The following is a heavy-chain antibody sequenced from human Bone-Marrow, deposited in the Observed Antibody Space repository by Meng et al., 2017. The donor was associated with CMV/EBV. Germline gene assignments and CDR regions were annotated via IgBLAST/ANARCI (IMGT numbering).Heavy chain of an antibody. CDR1: GYTFTSYG. D-gene: IGHD2-2*01. CDR3: ARPLAYCSSTSCNNWFDP. CDR2: ISAYNGNT. Sequence: ASVKVSCKASGYTFTSYGISWVRQAPGQGLEWMGWISAYNGNTNYAQKLQGRVTMTTDTSTSTAYMELRSLRSDDTAVYYCARPLAYCSSTSCNNWFDPWGQGTLVTVSS. J-gene: IGHJ5*02. V-gene: IGHV1-18*01.